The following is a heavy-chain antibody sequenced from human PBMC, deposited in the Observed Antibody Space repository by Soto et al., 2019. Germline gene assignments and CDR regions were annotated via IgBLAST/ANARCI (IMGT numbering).Heavy chain of an antibody. CDR2: MNPNSGNT. CDR3: ARGYDSSGYYYWTFDY. CDR1: GYTFTSYD. Sequence: QVQLVQSGAEVKKPGASVKVSCKASGYTFTSYDINWVRQATGQGLEWMGWMNPNSGNTGYAQKFQGRVTMTRNTSISTAYMVLSSLRSEDTAVYYCARGYDSSGYYYWTFDYWGQGTLVTVSS. J-gene: IGHJ4*02. D-gene: IGHD3-22*01. V-gene: IGHV1-8*01.